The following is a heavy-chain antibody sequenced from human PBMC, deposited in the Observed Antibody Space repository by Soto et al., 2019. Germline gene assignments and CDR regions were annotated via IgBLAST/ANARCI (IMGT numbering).Heavy chain of an antibody. D-gene: IGHD6-6*01. CDR3: ASTRGSSYDY. CDR1: GFTVSGNY. Sequence: EVQLVETGGGLIQPGGSLRLSCSASGFTVSGNYMSWVRQAPGKGLEWVSVIYNGGGTYYAYSVKGRFTISRDNSKNTLYLQMNSLRAEDTAVYYCASTRGSSYDYWGQGTLVTVSS. CDR2: IYNGGGT. J-gene: IGHJ4*02. V-gene: IGHV3-53*02.